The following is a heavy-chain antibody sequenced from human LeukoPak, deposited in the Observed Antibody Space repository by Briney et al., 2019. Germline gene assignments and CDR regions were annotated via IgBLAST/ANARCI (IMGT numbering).Heavy chain of an antibody. D-gene: IGHD4-17*01. CDR3: ARGAVTEYYYYGMDV. Sequence: SQTLSLTCTVSGGSISSGSYYWSWIRQPAGKGLEWIGRIYTSGSTYYNPSLKSRVTLSVDTSKNQFSLKLSSVTAADTAVYYCARGAVTEYYYYGMDVWGQGTTVTVSS. J-gene: IGHJ6*02. CDR2: IYTSGST. CDR1: GGSISSGSYY. V-gene: IGHV4-61*02.